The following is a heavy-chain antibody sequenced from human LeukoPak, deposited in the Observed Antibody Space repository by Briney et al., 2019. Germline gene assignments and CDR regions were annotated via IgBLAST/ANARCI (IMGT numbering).Heavy chain of an antibody. Sequence: ASVKVSCKASGYTFTSYGISWVRQAPGQGLEWMGWISAYNGNTNYAQKLQGRVTMITDTSTSTAYMELRSLRSDDTAVYYCARVFGQWLLRDYYYYMDVWGKGTTVTVSS. J-gene: IGHJ6*03. CDR2: ISAYNGNT. D-gene: IGHD6-19*01. V-gene: IGHV1-18*01. CDR1: GYTFTSYG. CDR3: ARVFGQWLLRDYYYYMDV.